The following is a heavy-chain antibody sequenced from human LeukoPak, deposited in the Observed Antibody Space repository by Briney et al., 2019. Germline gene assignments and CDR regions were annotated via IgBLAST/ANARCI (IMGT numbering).Heavy chain of an antibody. V-gene: IGHV3-66*01. CDR1: GFTVSSNY. J-gene: IGHJ4*02. D-gene: IGHD6-19*01. CDR2: IYSGGST. CDR3: ARDWSSGWICDY. Sequence: GGSLRLSCAASGFTVSSNYMSWVRQAPGKGLEWVSVIYSGGSTYYADSVKGRFTISRDNSKNTLYLQMNSLRAEDTAVYYCARDWSSGWICDYWGQGTLVTVSS.